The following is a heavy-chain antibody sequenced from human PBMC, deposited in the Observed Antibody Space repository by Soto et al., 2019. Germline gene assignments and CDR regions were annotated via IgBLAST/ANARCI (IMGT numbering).Heavy chain of an antibody. CDR1: GGSISSGGYY. Sequence: SETLSLTCTVSGGSISSGGYYWSWIRQHPGKGLEWIGYIYYSGSTYYNPSLKSRVTISVDTSKNQFSLKLISVTAADTAVYYCARAPYYDFWSGYPTSFDYWGQGTLVTVSS. V-gene: IGHV4-31*03. CDR3: ARAPYYDFWSGYPTSFDY. J-gene: IGHJ4*02. CDR2: IYYSGST. D-gene: IGHD3-3*01.